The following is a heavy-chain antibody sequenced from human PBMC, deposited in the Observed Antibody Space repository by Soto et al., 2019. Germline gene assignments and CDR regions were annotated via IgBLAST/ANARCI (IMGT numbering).Heavy chain of an antibody. CDR3: ARSPRYDSSGYYYGLNLFDP. D-gene: IGHD3-22*01. Sequence: PGESLKISCKGSGYSFTSYWIGWVRQMPGKGLEWMGIIYPGDSDTRYSPSFQGQVTISADKSISTAYLQWSSLKASDTAMYYCARSPRYDSSGYYYGLNLFDPWGQGTLVTVSS. J-gene: IGHJ5*02. CDR1: GYSFTSYW. V-gene: IGHV5-51*01. CDR2: IYPGDSDT.